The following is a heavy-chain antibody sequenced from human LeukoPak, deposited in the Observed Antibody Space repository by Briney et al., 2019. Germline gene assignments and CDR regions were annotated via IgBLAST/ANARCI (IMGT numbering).Heavy chain of an antibody. D-gene: IGHD6-13*01. CDR1: GYTFTSYD. Sequence: ASVKVSCKASGYTFTSYDINWVRQATGQGLEWMGWMNPNSGNTGHAQKFQGRVTITRNTSISTAYMELSSLRSEDTAVYYCARGIGIAAAELNWFDPWGQGTLVTVSS. CDR3: ARGIGIAAAELNWFDP. CDR2: MNPNSGNT. J-gene: IGHJ5*02. V-gene: IGHV1-8*03.